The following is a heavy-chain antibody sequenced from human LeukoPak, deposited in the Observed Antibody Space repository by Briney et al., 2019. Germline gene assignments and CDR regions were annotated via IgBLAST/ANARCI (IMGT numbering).Heavy chain of an antibody. Sequence: ASVKVSCKASGYTFTGYYMHWVRQAPGQGLEWMGWINPNSGGTNYAQKFQGRVTMTRDTSISTAYMELSRLRSDDTAVYYCARYGFSSVWQGGWHAFDIWGHGTMVTVSS. V-gene: IGHV1-2*02. D-gene: IGHD6-25*01. CDR2: INPNSGGT. CDR1: GYTFTGYY. J-gene: IGHJ3*02. CDR3: ARYGFSSVWQGGWHAFDI.